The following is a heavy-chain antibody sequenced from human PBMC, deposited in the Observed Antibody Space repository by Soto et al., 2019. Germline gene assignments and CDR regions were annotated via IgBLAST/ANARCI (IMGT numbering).Heavy chain of an antibody. D-gene: IGHD3-3*01. V-gene: IGHV3-23*01. CDR1: GFTFSSYA. CDR2: ISGSGGST. J-gene: IGHJ6*03. CDR3: AKVDTIFGVPYYYYYMDV. Sequence: GGSLRLSCAASGFTFSSYAMSWVRQAPGKGLEWVSAISGSGGSTYYADSVKGRFTISRDNSKNTLYLQMNSLRAEDTAVYYCAKVDTIFGVPYYYYYMDVWGKGTTVTVSS.